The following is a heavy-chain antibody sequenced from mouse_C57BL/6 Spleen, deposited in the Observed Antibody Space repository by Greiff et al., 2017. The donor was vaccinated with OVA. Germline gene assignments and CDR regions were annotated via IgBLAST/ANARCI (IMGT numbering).Heavy chain of an antibody. CDR3: ARWDDYDGAMDY. CDR2: INPHNGGT. Sequence: EVQLQLSGPELVKSGASVTLSCKASVYTFTVYNIHWVKQSHGKSLEWIGHINPHNGGTSYNHKFEGMATLTVNKSSSTAYMEHRSRTSEDSTVYYCARWDDYDGAMDYWGQGTSVTVSS. V-gene: IGHV1-22*01. J-gene: IGHJ4*01. D-gene: IGHD2-4*01. CDR1: VYTFTVYN.